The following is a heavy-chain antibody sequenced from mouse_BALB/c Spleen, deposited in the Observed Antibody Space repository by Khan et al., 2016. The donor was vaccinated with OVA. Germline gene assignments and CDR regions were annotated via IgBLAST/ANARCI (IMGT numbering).Heavy chain of an antibody. J-gene: IGHJ4*01. CDR2: IGPVSSNA. CDR3: DKENYYGRSCYAMDY. D-gene: IGHD1-1*01. CDR1: GYTFTSYW. V-gene: IGHV1S41*01. Sequence: DLVKPGASVKLSCKASGYTFTSYWINWIKQWPGQGLEWIGRIGPVSSNAYYNALFKGKPPLTLDTSSNTVYLQLSRLSSEDSAVYCCDKENYYGRSCYAMDYWGQGTSVTVSA.